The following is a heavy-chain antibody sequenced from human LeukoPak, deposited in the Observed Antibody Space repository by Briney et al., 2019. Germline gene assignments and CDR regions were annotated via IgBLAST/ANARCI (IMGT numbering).Heavy chain of an antibody. J-gene: IGHJ3*02. Sequence: GRSLRLPCAASGFTFDDYAMHWVRQAPGKGLEWVSGISWNSGSIGYADSVKGRFTISRDNAKNSLYLQMNSLRDEDTAVYYCARDAAFSAFNMWGQGTMVTVSS. CDR2: ISWNSGSI. CDR3: ARDAAFSAFNM. D-gene: IGHD2-15*01. CDR1: GFTFDDYA. V-gene: IGHV3-9*01.